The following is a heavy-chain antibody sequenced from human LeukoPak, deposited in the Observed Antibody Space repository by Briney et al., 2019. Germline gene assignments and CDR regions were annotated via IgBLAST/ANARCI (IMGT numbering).Heavy chain of an antibody. V-gene: IGHV3-33*01. J-gene: IGHJ4*02. CDR2: IWYDGSNK. CDR1: RFTFSSYG. Sequence: GGSLRLSCAASRFTFSSYGMHWVRQAPGKGLEWVAVIWYDGSNKYYADSVKGRFTISRDNSKNTLYLQMNSLRAEDTAVYYCARKPYGYSYVDYWGQGTLVTVSS. CDR3: ARKPYGYSYVDY. D-gene: IGHD5-18*01.